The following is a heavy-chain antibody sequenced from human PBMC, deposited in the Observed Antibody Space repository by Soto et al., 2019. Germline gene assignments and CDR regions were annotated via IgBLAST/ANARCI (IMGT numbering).Heavy chain of an antibody. CDR1: GFTFSSYA. D-gene: IGHD2-2*01. CDR3: ASCSSTSCYLRWVSYGMDV. V-gene: IGHV3-30-3*01. Sequence: QVQLVESGGGVVQPGRSLRLSCAASGFTFSSYAMHWVRQAPGKGLEWVAVISYDGSNKYYADSVKRRFTISRDNSKNTLYLQMNSLRAEDTAVYYCASCSSTSCYLRWVSYGMDVWGQGTTVTVSS. CDR2: ISYDGSNK. J-gene: IGHJ6*02.